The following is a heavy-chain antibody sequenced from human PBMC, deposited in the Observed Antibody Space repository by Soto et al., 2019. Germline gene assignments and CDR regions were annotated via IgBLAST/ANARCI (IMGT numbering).Heavy chain of an antibody. J-gene: IGHJ6*02. CDR2: IIPIFGTA. CDR1: GGTFSSYA. CDR3: ARSLPAAAAGYYGMDV. D-gene: IGHD6-13*01. V-gene: IGHV1-69*13. Sequence: ASVKVSCKASGGTFSSYAISWVRQAPGQGLEWMGGIIPIFGTANYAQKFQGRVTITADESTSTAYMELSSLRSEDTAVYYCARSLPAAAAGYYGMDVPGQGTTVTVSS.